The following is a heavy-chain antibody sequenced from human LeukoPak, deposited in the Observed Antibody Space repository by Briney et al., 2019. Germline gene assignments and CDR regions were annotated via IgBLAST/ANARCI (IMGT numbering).Heavy chain of an antibody. J-gene: IGHJ5*02. CDR1: GGSISSGGYS. CDR3: ARSSTRANWFDP. CDR2: IYHSGST. Sequence: SQTLSLTCAVSGGSISSGGYSWSWIRQPRGKGLEWIGYIYHSGSTYYNPSLKSRVTISVDRSKNQFSLKLSSVTAADTAVYYCARSSTRANWFDPWGQGTLVTVSS. V-gene: IGHV4-30-2*01.